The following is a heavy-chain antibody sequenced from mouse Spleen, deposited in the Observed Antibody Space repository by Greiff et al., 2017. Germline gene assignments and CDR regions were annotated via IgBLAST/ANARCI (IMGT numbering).Heavy chain of an antibody. D-gene: IGHD1-1*01. CDR3: ARPFYYYGSSYAWFAY. V-gene: IGHV5-17*01. CDR2: ISSGSSTI. J-gene: IGHJ3*01. Sequence: EVKLVESGGGLVKPGGSLKLSCAASGFTFSDYGMHWVRQAPEKGLEWVAYISSGSSTIYYADTVKGRFTISRDNAKNTLFLQMTSLRSEDTAMYYCARPFYYYGSSYAWFAYWGQGTLVTVSA. CDR1: GFTFSDYG.